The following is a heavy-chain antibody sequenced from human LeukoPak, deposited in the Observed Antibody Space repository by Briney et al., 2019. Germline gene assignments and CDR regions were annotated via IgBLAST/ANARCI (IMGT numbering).Heavy chain of an antibody. CDR3: ARVPIAVAGVDAFDI. CDR1: GFTFNDYY. CDR2: ISSSSSYI. J-gene: IGHJ3*02. Sequence: PGGSLRLSCAASGFTFNDYYMSWIRQAPGKGLEWVSSISSSSSYIYYADSVKGRFTISRDNAKNSLYLQMNSLRAEDTAVYYCARVPIAVAGVDAFDIWGQGTMVTVSS. D-gene: IGHD6-19*01. V-gene: IGHV3-11*06.